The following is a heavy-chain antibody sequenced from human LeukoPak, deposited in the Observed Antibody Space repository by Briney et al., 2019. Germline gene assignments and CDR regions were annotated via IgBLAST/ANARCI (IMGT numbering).Heavy chain of an antibody. CDR3: ARDPAQTDFDY. V-gene: IGHV3-23*01. Sequence: GGSLRLSCAASGFTFSNFAMSWVRQAPGKGLEWVSDISGGGGSTSYADSVKGRFTISRDNSKNTLYLQMNSLRAEDTAVYYCARDPAQTDFDYWGQGTLVTVSS. J-gene: IGHJ4*02. CDR1: GFTFSNFA. CDR2: ISGGGGST.